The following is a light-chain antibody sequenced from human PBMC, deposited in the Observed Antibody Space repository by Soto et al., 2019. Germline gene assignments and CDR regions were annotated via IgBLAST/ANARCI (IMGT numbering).Light chain of an antibody. CDR3: QQYASYSPT. CDR1: QSINNW. V-gene: IGKV1-5*01. J-gene: IGKJ1*01. Sequence: DIQMTQSPSTLSASVGDRVAITCRASQSINNWLAWYQLKPGKAPKLLIYDASTLESGVPSRFSGSGSGTEFTLTISSPQPDDFATYYRQQYASYSPTFGQGTKVDIK. CDR2: DAS.